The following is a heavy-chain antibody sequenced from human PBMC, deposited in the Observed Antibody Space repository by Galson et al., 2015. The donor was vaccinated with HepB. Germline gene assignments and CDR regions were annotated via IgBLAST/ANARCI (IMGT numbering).Heavy chain of an antibody. J-gene: IGHJ4*02. CDR2: IKSKTDGGTT. V-gene: IGHV3-15*01. D-gene: IGHD6-6*01. CDR3: TLRGYSSSSFDY. Sequence: SLRLSCAASGFTFSNAWMSWVRQAPGKGLEWVGRIKSKTDGGTTDYAAPVKGRFTISRDDSKNTLYLQMNSLKTEDTAVYYCTLRGYSSSSFDYWGQGTLVTVSS. CDR1: GFTFSNAW.